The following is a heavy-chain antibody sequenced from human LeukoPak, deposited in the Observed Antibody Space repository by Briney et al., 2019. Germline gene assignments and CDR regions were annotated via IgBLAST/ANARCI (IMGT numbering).Heavy chain of an antibody. CDR2: IYYSGST. Sequence: SETLSLTCTVSGGSISSYYWSWIRQPPGKGLEWIGYIYYSGSTNYNPSLKSRVTISVDTSKNQFSLKLSSVTAADTAVYYCARVVRSYHVFLGWFDPWGQGTLVTVSS. CDR3: ARVVRSYHVFLGWFDP. CDR1: GGSISSYY. D-gene: IGHD2/OR15-2a*01. V-gene: IGHV4-59*12. J-gene: IGHJ5*02.